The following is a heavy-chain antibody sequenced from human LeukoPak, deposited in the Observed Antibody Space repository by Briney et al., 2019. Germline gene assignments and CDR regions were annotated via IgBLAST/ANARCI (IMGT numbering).Heavy chain of an antibody. Sequence: GGSLRLSCAASGFSFSSYSMNWVRQAPGKGLEWISYIRRDGSRIYYADSVEGRFTISRDNARNSLYLQMDSLRVEDTAVYYCTRDPHALDFWGQGTLVTVSS. V-gene: IGHV3-48*01. CDR1: GFSFSSYS. D-gene: IGHD2/OR15-2a*01. CDR3: TRDPHALDF. J-gene: IGHJ4*02. CDR2: IRRDGSRI.